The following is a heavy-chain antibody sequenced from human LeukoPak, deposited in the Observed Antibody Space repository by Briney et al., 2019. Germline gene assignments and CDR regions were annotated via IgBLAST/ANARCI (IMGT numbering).Heavy chain of an antibody. CDR1: GFTSSSYW. J-gene: IGHJ3*02. D-gene: IGHD3-10*01. CDR2: INSDGSST. V-gene: IGHV3-74*01. CDR3: ARDFTMVREHDAFDI. Sequence: GGSLRLSCAASGFTSSSYWMHWVRQAPGKGLVWVSRINSDGSSTSYADSVKGRFTISRDNAKNTLYLQMNSLRAEDTAVYYCARDFTMVREHDAFDIWGQGTMVTVSS.